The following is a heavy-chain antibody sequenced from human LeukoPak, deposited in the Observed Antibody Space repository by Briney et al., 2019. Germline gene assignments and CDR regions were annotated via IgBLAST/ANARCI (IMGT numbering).Heavy chain of an antibody. CDR2: IIPIFGTA. CDR1: GGTFSSYA. V-gene: IGHV1-69*05. D-gene: IGHD6-13*01. CDR3: ARDSEGSSWYLGAQH. J-gene: IGHJ1*01. Sequence: GASVKVSCKASGGTFSSYAISWVRQAPGQGLEWMGGIIPIFGTANYAQKFQGRVTITTDESTSTAYLELSSLRSEDTAVYYCARDSEGSSWYLGAQHGGQGTLVTVSS.